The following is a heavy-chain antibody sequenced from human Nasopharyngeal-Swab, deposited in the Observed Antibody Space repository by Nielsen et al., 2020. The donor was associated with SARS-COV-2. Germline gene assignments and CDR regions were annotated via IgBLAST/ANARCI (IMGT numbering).Heavy chain of an antibody. CDR3: ARDLDGSSWYPYCFDY. J-gene: IGHJ4*02. D-gene: IGHD6-13*01. Sequence: WIRQSPSRGLEWLGRTYYRSKWYNDYAVSVKSRITINPDTSKNQFSLQLNSVTPEDTAVYYCARDLDGSSWYPYCFDYWGQGTLVTVSS. V-gene: IGHV6-1*01. CDR2: TYYRSKWYN.